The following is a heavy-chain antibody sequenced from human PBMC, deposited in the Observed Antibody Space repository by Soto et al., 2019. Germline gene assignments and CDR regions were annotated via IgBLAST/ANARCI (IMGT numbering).Heavy chain of an antibody. CDR3: AKDSVPCCSGVCYVGLGLYFLY. CDR2: ISGSGGST. V-gene: IGHV3-23*01. J-gene: IGHJ4*02. CDR1: GFTFSSYA. Sequence: EVQLLESGGGLVRPGGSLRLSCAASGFTFSSYAMSWVRQAPGKGLEWVSAISGSGGSTYYADSVKGRFTISRDNSKNTLYLQMHSLRVEDTAVYYCAKDSVPCCSGVCYVGLGLYFLYWGQGTLVTVSS. D-gene: IGHD2-21*01.